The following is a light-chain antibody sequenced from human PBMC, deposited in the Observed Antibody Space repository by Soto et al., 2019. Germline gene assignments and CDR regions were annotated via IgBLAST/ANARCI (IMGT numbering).Light chain of an antibody. CDR3: QKFGSSPRFT. CDR1: QTVSSTH. Sequence: EIVLTQSPGTLSLSPGDRATLSCWASQTVSSTHLAWYQQKPGQAPRLLIHGASNRATGIPDRFSGSGSGTDFTLTISRLEPADFAVYYCQKFGSSPRFTFGPGTKVESK. V-gene: IGKV3-20*01. CDR2: GAS. J-gene: IGKJ3*01.